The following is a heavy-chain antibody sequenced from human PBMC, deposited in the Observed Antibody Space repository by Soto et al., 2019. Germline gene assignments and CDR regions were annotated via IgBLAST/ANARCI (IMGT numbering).Heavy chain of an antibody. J-gene: IGHJ4*02. Sequence: GASVKVSCKASGYTFTSYYMHWVRQAPGQGLEWMGIINPSGGSTSYAQKFQGRVTMTRDTSTSTVYMELSSLRSEDTAVYYCARAIQLWLRDANFDYWGQGTLVTVSS. CDR2: INPSGGST. CDR1: GYTFTSYY. CDR3: ARAIQLWLRDANFDY. V-gene: IGHV1-46*01. D-gene: IGHD5-18*01.